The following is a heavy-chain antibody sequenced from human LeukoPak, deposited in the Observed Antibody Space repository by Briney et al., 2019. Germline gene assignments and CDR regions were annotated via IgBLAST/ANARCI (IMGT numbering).Heavy chain of an antibody. V-gene: IGHV1-2*02. CDR2: INPNSGGT. CDR3: ARDRGYSYGYAAFDY. J-gene: IGHJ4*02. Sequence: GASVKVSCKASGYTFTGYYMHWVRQAPGRGLEWMGWINPNSGGTNYAQKFQGRVTMTRDTSISTAYMELSRLRSDDTAVYYCARDRGYSYGYAAFDYWGQGTLVTVSS. CDR1: GYTFTGYY. D-gene: IGHD5-18*01.